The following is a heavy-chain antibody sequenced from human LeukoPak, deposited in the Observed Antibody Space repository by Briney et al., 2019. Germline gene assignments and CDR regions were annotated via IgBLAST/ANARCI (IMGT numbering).Heavy chain of an antibody. CDR1: GGTFSSYA. J-gene: IGHJ4*02. Sequence: ASVKVSCKASGGTFSSYAISWVRQAPGQGLEWMGGIIPISGTANYAQKFQGSVTITADESTSTAYMELSSLRSEDTAVYYCARDPRIWSGPTYFDYWGQGTLVTVSS. CDR3: ARDPRIWSGPTYFDY. D-gene: IGHD3-3*01. V-gene: IGHV1-69*13. CDR2: IIPISGTA.